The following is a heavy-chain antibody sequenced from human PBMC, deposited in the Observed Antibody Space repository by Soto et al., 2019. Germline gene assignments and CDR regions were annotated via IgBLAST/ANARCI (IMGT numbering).Heavy chain of an antibody. J-gene: IGHJ6*02. Sequence: GASVKVSCKASGYTLNTHYMHWVRQAPGQGPEWMGIINPRGGGTTYAQNFQDRVTMTSDTSSSTVYMELSSLRSEDTAVYYCARGGGFSPYYYNLDVWGQGTTVTVSS. CDR2: INPRGGGT. CDR3: ARGGGFSPYYYNLDV. CDR1: GYTLNTHY. D-gene: IGHD2-15*01. V-gene: IGHV1-46*02.